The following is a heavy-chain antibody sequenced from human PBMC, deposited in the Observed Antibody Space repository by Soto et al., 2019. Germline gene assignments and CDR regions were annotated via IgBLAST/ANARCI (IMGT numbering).Heavy chain of an antibody. Sequence: PGESLKISCKGSGYSFTSYWIGWVRQMPGKGLEWMGIIYPGDSDTRYSPSFQGQVTISADKSISTAYLQWSSLKASDTAMYYCARLPFWSGYYTESYYYYYMGVWGKGTTVTVSS. CDR3: ARLPFWSGYYTESYYYYYMGV. J-gene: IGHJ6*03. CDR2: IYPGDSDT. V-gene: IGHV5-51*01. D-gene: IGHD3-3*01. CDR1: GYSFTSYW.